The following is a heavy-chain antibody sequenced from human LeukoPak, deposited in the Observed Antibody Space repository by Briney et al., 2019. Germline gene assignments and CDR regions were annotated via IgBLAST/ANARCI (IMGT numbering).Heavy chain of an antibody. CDR3: ANDFDN. V-gene: IGHV3-23*01. CDR2: TSGSDGGT. Sequence: TGGSLRLSCAASGFTFSTYAMNWVRQAPGKGLEWVSVTSGSDGGTYYADSVKGRLTISRDNSKTTVYLQVNSLRAEDTAVYYCANDFDNWGQGTLVTVSS. CDR1: GFTFSTYA. J-gene: IGHJ4*02.